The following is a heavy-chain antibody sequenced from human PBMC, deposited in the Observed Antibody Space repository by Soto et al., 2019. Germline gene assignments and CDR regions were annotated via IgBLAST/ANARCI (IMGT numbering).Heavy chain of an antibody. CDR1: GYSFTSYW. J-gene: IGHJ6*02. D-gene: IGHD6-6*01. CDR3: ARQWRSSAYYYYYGMDV. Sequence: PGESLKISCKGSGYSFTSYWIGWVRQMPGKGLEWMGIIYPGDSDTRYSPSFQGQVTISADKSISTAYLQWNSLKASDTAMYYCARQWRSSAYYYYYGMDVWGQGTKVTVSS. V-gene: IGHV5-51*01. CDR2: IYPGDSDT.